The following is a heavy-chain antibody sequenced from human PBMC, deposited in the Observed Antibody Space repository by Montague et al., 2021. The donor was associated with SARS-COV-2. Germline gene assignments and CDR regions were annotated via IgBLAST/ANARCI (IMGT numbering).Heavy chain of an antibody. CDR2: IDWDDDK. V-gene: IGHV2-70*01. CDR3: ARMVTIFSLGGYYYYYGMDV. J-gene: IGHJ6*02. CDR1: GFSLSTSGMC. Sequence: LALVKPTQTLTLTCTFSGFSLSTSGMCVSWIRQPPGKALEWLALIDWDDDKYYSTSLKTRLTISKDTSKNQVVLTMTNMDPVDTATYYCARMVTIFSLGGYYYYYGMDVWAQGTTVTVSS. D-gene: IGHD3-9*01.